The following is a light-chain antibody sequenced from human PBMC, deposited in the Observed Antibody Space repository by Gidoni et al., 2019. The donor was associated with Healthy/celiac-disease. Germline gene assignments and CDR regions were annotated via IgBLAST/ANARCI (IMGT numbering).Light chain of an antibody. J-gene: IGKJ2*04. CDR3: QQYYSTPCS. V-gene: IGKV4-1*01. Sequence: DIVMTQSPASLAVSLGARATTNCKSSQSVLYSSNNKNYLAWYQQKPGQPPKLLIYWASTRESGVPDRFSGSGSGTDFTLTISSLQAEDLAVYYCQQYYSTPCSFXXXTKLEIK. CDR2: WAS. CDR1: QSVLYSSNNKNY.